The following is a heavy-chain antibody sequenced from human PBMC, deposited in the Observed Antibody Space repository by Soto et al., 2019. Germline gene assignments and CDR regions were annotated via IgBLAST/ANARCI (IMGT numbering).Heavy chain of an antibody. D-gene: IGHD5-18*01. Sequence: GSLRLSCAASGFTFSSYAMSWVRQAPGKGLEWVSAISGSGGSTYYADSVKGRFTISRDNSKNTLYLQMNSLRAEDTAVYYCATHRYSYGTHLDYWGQGTLVTVSS. J-gene: IGHJ4*02. V-gene: IGHV3-23*01. CDR2: ISGSGGST. CDR1: GFTFSSYA. CDR3: ATHRYSYGTHLDY.